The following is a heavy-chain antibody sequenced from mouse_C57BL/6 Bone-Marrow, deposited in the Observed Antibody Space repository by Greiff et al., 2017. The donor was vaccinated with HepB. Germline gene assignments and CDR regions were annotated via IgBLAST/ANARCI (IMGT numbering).Heavy chain of an antibody. D-gene: IGHD1-1*01. V-gene: IGHV14-4*01. CDR3: TTPLYYGKEYRD. Sequence: VQLQQSGAELVRPGASVKLSCTASGFNIKDDYMHWVKQRPEQGLEWIGWIDPENGDTEYASKFQGKATITADTSSNTAYLQLSSLTSEDTAVYYCTTPLYYGKEYRDWGQGTLVTVSA. CDR2: IDPENGDT. J-gene: IGHJ3*01. CDR1: GFNIKDDY.